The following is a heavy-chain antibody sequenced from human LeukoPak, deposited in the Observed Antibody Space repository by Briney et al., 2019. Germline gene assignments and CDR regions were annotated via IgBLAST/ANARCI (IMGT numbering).Heavy chain of an antibody. D-gene: IGHD3-9*01. Sequence: GGSLRLSCAASGFTFSTYTMNWVRQAPGKGLEWVSSISTSSTYIYYADSVKGRFTISRDNAKNSVYLQMNTLRAEDTAVYYCAKWGDYDILTGYYDSDYWGQGTLVTVSS. J-gene: IGHJ4*02. CDR3: AKWGDYDILTGYYDSDY. CDR2: ISTSSTYI. V-gene: IGHV3-21*04. CDR1: GFTFSTYT.